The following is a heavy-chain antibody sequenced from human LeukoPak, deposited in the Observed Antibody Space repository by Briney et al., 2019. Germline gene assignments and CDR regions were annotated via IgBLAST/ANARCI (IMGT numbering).Heavy chain of an antibody. J-gene: IGHJ1*01. V-gene: IGHV4-59*12. CDR3: ALGYCGGGSCYAREYFQH. CDR2: IYYSGST. Sequence: SETLSLTCTVSGGSIRGYFWTWIRQPPGKGLEWIGYIYYSGSTNYNPSLKSRVTISVDTSKNQFSLRLSSVTAADTAVYYCALGYCGGGSCYAREYFQHWGQGTLVTVSS. CDR1: GGSIRGYF. D-gene: IGHD2-15*01.